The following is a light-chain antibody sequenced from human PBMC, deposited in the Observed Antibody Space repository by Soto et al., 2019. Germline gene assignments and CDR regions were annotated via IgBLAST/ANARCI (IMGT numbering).Light chain of an antibody. CDR3: QQPISFPIT. V-gene: IGKV1D-12*01. Sequence: DIKMTQSPSSVSASVGARVTITCRASHDISSWLAWYQQKPGKARKLLIYAASSLQSGVPSRFSGSGSGTDFSLTIRSLQPEDFGTYYCQQPISFPITFGQGTRLEIK. CDR2: AAS. J-gene: IGKJ5*01. CDR1: HDISSW.